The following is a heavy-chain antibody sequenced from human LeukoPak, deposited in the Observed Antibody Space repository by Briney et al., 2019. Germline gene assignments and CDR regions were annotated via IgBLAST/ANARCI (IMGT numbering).Heavy chain of an antibody. D-gene: IGHD3-9*01. CDR3: ARGRITYYDILTGRNWFDP. CDR2: IYHSGST. J-gene: IGHJ5*02. CDR1: GGSISSGGYS. V-gene: IGHV4-30-2*01. Sequence: SQTLSLTCAVSGGSISSGGYSWSWIRQPPGKGLEWIGYIYHSGSTYYNPSLKSRVTISVDRSKNQFSLKLSSVTAADTAVYYCARGRITYYDILTGRNWFDPWGQGTLVTVSS.